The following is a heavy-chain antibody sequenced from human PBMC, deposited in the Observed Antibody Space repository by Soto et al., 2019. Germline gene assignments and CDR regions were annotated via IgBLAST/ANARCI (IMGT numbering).Heavy chain of an antibody. D-gene: IGHD6-13*01. Sequence: SETLSLTCAVSSVSISGSNWWSWVRQPPGKGLEWIGEIYHSGSTNYNPSLKSRVTISVDKSKNQFSLKLSSVTAADTAVYYCARDGSSSWYRLGAFDIWGQGTMVTVSS. CDR3: ARDGSSSWYRLGAFDI. V-gene: IGHV4-4*02. CDR2: IYHSGST. CDR1: SVSISGSNW. J-gene: IGHJ3*02.